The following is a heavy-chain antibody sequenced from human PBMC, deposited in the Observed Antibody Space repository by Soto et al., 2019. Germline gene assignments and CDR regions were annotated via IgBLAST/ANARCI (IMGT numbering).Heavy chain of an antibody. D-gene: IGHD3-9*01. CDR1: GFTFSSYS. Sequence: PGGSLRLSCAASGFTFSSYSMNWVRQAPGKGLEWVSSISSSSSYIYYADSVKGRFTISRDNAKNSLYLQMNSLRAEDTAVYYCARDADILTGSDAFDIWGQGIMVTVS. J-gene: IGHJ3*02. CDR2: ISSSSSYI. V-gene: IGHV3-21*04. CDR3: ARDADILTGSDAFDI.